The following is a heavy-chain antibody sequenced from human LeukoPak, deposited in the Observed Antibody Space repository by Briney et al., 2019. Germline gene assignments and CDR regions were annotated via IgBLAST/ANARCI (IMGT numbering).Heavy chain of an antibody. J-gene: IGHJ4*02. V-gene: IGHV1-18*03. Sequence: ASVRVSCKASGYPFTSFGISWVRQAPGQGLEWMGWISGYNGKTNYAQNLQGRVTMTTDTSTNTACMELGSLRSDDMAVYYCARDRVYDYSNPRGFDYWGQGTLVTVSS. D-gene: IGHD4-11*01. CDR2: ISGYNGKT. CDR1: GYPFTSFG. CDR3: ARDRVYDYSNPRGFDY.